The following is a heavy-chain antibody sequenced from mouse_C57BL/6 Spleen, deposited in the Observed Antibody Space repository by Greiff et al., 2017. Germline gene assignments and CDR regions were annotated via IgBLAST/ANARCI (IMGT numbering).Heavy chain of an antibody. CDR3: ARTRGDGSSNYYAMDY. CDR1: GYTFTNYW. D-gene: IGHD1-1*01. CDR2: IYPGGGYT. J-gene: IGHJ4*01. Sequence: VQLQQSGAELVRPGTSVKMSCKASGYTFTNYWIGWAKQRPGHGLEWIGEIYPGGGYTNYNEKFKGKATLTADKSSSTAYMQFSSLTSEDSAIYYCARTRGDGSSNYYAMDYGGQGTSVTVAS. V-gene: IGHV1-63*01.